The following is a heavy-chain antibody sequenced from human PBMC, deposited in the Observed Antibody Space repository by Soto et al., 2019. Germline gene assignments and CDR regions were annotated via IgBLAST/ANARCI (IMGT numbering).Heavy chain of an antibody. CDR1: GGSISSSSYY. V-gene: IGHV4-39*01. J-gene: IGHJ6*02. CDR3: ARLYYYGSGSYYYGMDV. CDR2: IYYSGST. D-gene: IGHD3-10*01. Sequence: SETLSLTCTVSGGSISSSSYYWGWIRQPPGKGLEWIGSIYYSGSTYYNPSLKSRVTISVDTSKNQFSLKLSSVTAADTAVYYCARLYYYGSGSYYYGMDVWGQGTTVTVS.